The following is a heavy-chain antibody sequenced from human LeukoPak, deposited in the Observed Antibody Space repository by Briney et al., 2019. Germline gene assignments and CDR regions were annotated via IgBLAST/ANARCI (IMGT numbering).Heavy chain of an antibody. D-gene: IGHD2/OR15-2a*01. V-gene: IGHV3-11*06. Sequence: SGGSLRLSCEASGFTLSDYYMSWIRQAPGKGLEWASYISTYSRYTSYAESVTGRFTISRDNAKKSLYLQMNSLRAEDTAVYYCARGDLNSAGVFQHRGQGTLVTVSS. J-gene: IGHJ1*01. CDR2: ISTYSRYT. CDR1: GFTLSDYY. CDR3: ARGDLNSAGVFQH.